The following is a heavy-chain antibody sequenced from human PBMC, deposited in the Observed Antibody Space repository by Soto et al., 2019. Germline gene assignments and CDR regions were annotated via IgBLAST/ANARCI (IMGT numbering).Heavy chain of an antibody. V-gene: IGHV3-23*01. Sequence: EVQLLESGGGLVQPGGSLRLSCAAPGFTFSSYALSWVRRAQGKGLEWVSAFSGSGGSTYYADSVKGRFTISRDNSKNTLYLQMNSLRAEDTAVYYCAKRELVQTQGFDPWGQGTLVTVSS. D-gene: IGHD6-6*01. CDR3: AKRELVQTQGFDP. CDR2: FSGSGGST. J-gene: IGHJ5*02. CDR1: GFTFSSYA.